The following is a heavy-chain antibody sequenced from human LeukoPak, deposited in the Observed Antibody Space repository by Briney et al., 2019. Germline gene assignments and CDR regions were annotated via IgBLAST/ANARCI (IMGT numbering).Heavy chain of an antibody. CDR3: AKSDNWDNFDY. CDR2: INTNTGNP. CDR1: GYTFTSYA. Sequence: GASVKVSCKASGYTFTSYAMNWVRQAPGQGLEWMGWINTNTGNPTYAQGSTGRFVFSLDTSVSTAYLQISSLKAEDTAVYYCAKSDNWDNFDYWGQGTLVTVSS. V-gene: IGHV7-4-1*02. J-gene: IGHJ4*02. D-gene: IGHD1-20*01.